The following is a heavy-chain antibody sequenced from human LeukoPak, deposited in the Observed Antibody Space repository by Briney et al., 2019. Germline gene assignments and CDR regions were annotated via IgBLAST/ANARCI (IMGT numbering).Heavy chain of an antibody. Sequence: PSETLSLTCTVSGGSLSGYYWSWIRQPPGRGLEWIGYIYYSGSTNYNRSLRSRVTISVDTSKNQFSLRLRSVTAADTAVYYCARIPFYSGYGGAYGDAARVDYWGQGTLVTVSS. V-gene: IGHV4-59*01. D-gene: IGHD5-12*01. CDR2: IYYSGST. CDR3: ARIPFYSGYGGAYGDAARVDY. CDR1: GGSLSGYY. J-gene: IGHJ4*02.